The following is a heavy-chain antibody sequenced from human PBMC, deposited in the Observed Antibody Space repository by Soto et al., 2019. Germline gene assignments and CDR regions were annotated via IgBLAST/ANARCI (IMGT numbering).Heavy chain of an antibody. Sequence: GGSLRLSCAASGFTFSIVAMTWVRQAPGKGLEVVSLITGSGGDTDYADSVKGRFTISRDNSKNTLYLQMNSLRVEDTAVYYCAITYIGSFWGLCDYWGQGILVTVS. D-gene: IGHD1-26*01. CDR1: GFTFSIVA. V-gene: IGHV3-23*01. J-gene: IGHJ4*02. CDR3: AITYIGSFWGLCDY. CDR2: ITGSGGDT.